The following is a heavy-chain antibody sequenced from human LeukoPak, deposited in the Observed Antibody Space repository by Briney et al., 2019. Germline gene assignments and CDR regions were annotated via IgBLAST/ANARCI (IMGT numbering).Heavy chain of an antibody. V-gene: IGHV4-34*01. Sequence: GSLRLSCAASGFTFSDHYMSWIRQPPGKGLEWIGEINHSGSTNYNPSLKSRVTISVDTSKNQFSLKLSSVTAADTAVYYCARTVKLWFGESHCWFDPWGQGTLVTVSS. CDR2: INHSGST. J-gene: IGHJ5*02. CDR3: ARTVKLWFGESHCWFDP. CDR1: GFTFSDHY. D-gene: IGHD3-10*01.